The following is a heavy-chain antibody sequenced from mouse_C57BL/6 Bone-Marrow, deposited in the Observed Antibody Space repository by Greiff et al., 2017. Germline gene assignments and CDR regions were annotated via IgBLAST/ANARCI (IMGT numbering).Heavy chain of an antibody. V-gene: IGHV1-81*01. J-gene: IGHJ3*01. Sequence: VQLQQSGAELARPGASVKLSCKASGYTFTSYGISWVKQRTGQGLEWIGEFYPRSGNTYYNETFKGKATLTADKSSSTAYMELHSLTSEYSAVDFCARHGSSRFAYWGQGTLVTVSA. CDR1: GYTFTSYG. D-gene: IGHD1-1*01. CDR2: FYPRSGNT. CDR3: ARHGSSRFAY.